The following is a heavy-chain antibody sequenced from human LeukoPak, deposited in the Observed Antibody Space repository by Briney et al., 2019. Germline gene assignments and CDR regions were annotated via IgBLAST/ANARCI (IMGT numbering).Heavy chain of an antibody. D-gene: IGHD4-11*01. CDR1: GFTFSSYA. Sequence: PGGSLRLSCAASGFTFSSYAMHWVRQAPGKGLEWVAVISHDGSNKYYADSVKGRFTISRDNSKNTLYLQMNSLRAEDTAVYYCARDRGFLQWPTDYYFDYWGQGTLVTVSS. V-gene: IGHV3-30*04. J-gene: IGHJ4*02. CDR2: ISHDGSNK. CDR3: ARDRGFLQWPTDYYFDY.